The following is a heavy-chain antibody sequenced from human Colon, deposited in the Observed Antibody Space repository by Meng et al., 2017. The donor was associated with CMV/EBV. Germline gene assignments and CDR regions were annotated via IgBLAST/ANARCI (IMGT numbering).Heavy chain of an antibody. J-gene: IGHJ4*02. CDR1: GFSFSESG. CDR3: SNGLLGVQGH. V-gene: IGHV3-30*02. Sequence: GNPGGGRVQPGGSLRLSCGASGFSFSESGIHWLRQAPGKGLEWVSFIDTTNHYYADSVKGRFTISRDDSKRMVYLQMNNLKTEDTAMYFCSNGLLGVQGHWGQGTLVTVSS. CDR2: IDTTNH. D-gene: IGHD3-3*01.